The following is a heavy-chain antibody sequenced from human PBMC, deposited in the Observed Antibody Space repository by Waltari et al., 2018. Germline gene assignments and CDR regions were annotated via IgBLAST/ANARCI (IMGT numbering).Heavy chain of an antibody. V-gene: IGHV3-74*01. J-gene: IGHJ2*01. CDR1: GFTFSSYW. CDR2: INSDWSTT. Sequence: EVQLVESGGGLVQPGGSLGLSCVTSGFTFSSYWMHWVRQVPGKGLVWVSLINSDWSTTSYADSVKGRFTISRDNAKNTLYLQMNSLRADDTSVYYCARAQLTMARNLDLWGRGTLVTVSS. D-gene: IGHD3-10*01. CDR3: ARAQLTMARNLDL.